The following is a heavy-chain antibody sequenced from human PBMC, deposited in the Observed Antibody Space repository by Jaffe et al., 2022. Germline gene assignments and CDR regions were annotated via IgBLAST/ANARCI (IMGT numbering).Heavy chain of an antibody. J-gene: IGHJ6*03. D-gene: IGHD3-3*01. V-gene: IGHV1-69*01. CDR1: GGTFSSYA. Sequence: QVQLVQSGAEVKKPGSSVKVSCKASGGTFSSYAISWVRQAPGQGLEWMGGIIPIFGTANYAQKFQGRVTITADESTSTAYMELSSLRSEDTAVYYCASRNPTRVIIGMGVYYYMDVWGKGTTVTVSS. CDR3: ASRNPTRVIIGMGVYYYMDV. CDR2: IIPIFGTA.